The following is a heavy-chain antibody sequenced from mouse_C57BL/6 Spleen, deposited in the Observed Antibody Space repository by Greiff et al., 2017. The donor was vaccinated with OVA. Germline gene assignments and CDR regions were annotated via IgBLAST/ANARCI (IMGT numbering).Heavy chain of an antibody. CDR2: INPGSGGT. CDR3: ARSGDYGSRGGAMDY. CDR1: GYAFTNYL. Sequence: VQLQQSGAELVRPGTSVKVSCKASGYAFTNYLIEWVKQRPGQGLEWIGVINPGSGGTNYNEKFKGKATLTADKSSSTADMQLSSLTSEDSAVYFCARSGDYGSRGGAMDYWGQGTSVTVSS. V-gene: IGHV1-54*01. J-gene: IGHJ4*01. D-gene: IGHD1-1*01.